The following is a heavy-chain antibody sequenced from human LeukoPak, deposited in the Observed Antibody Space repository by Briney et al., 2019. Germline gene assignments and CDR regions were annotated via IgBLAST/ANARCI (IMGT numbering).Heavy chain of an antibody. CDR2: ISAYNGNT. Sequence: ASVKVSCKASGYTFTSYGISWVRQAPGQGLERMGWISAYNGNTNYAQKLQGRVTMTTDTSTSTAYMELRSLRSDDTAVYYCARITIFGVAYYYYMDVWGKGTTVTVSS. V-gene: IGHV1-18*01. J-gene: IGHJ6*03. CDR3: ARITIFGVAYYYYMDV. D-gene: IGHD3-3*01. CDR1: GYTFTSYG.